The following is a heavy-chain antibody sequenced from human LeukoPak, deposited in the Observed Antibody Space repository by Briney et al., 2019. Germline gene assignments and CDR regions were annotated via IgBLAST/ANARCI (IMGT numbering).Heavy chain of an antibody. Sequence: GGSLRLSCAASGFTFSSYGLHCVRQAPGKGLEWMAVISYDGSNKYYADSVQGRFTISRDNSKNTLYLQMNSLRAEDTVVYFSEKAAYDILTGPFDYWGQGTLVTVSS. V-gene: IGHV3-30*18. D-gene: IGHD3-9*01. CDR1: GFTFSSYG. CDR3: EKAAYDILTGPFDY. J-gene: IGHJ4*02. CDR2: ISYDGSNK.